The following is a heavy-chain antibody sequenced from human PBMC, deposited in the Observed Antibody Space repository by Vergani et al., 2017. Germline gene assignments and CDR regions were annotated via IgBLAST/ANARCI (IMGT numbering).Heavy chain of an antibody. J-gene: IGHJ4*02. Sequence: EVQLVESGGGLVKPGGSLRLSCAASGFTFSSYSMNWVRQAPGKGLEWVSSISSSSSYIYYADSVKGRFTISRDNAKNSLYLQMNSLRAEDTAVYYCAREGSGPGQPIDYWGQGTLVTVSS. D-gene: IGHD6-19*01. CDR1: GFTFSSYS. CDR3: AREGSGPGQPIDY. CDR2: ISSSSSYI. V-gene: IGHV3-21*01.